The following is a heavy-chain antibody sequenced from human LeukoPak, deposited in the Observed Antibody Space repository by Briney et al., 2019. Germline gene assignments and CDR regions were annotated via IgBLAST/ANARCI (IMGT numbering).Heavy chain of an antibody. CDR3: AKYSRLLKFLSGAFDI. CDR2: ISGSGGST. D-gene: IGHD1-14*01. CDR1: GFTFSSYA. V-gene: IGHV3-23*01. J-gene: IGHJ3*02. Sequence: SGGSLRLSCAASGFTFSSYAMSWVRQAPGKWLEWVSAISGSGGSTYYADSVKGRFTISRDNSKNTLYLQMNSLRAEDTAVYYCAKYSRLLKFLSGAFDIWGQGTMVTVSS.